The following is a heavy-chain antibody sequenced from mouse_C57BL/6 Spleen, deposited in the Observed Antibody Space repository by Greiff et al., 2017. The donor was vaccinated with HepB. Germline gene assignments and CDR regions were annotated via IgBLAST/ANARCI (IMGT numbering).Heavy chain of an antibody. CDR1: GFTFSSYA. D-gene: IGHD1-1*01. J-gene: IGHJ2*01. V-gene: IGHV5-4*03. CDR3: ARGAYGSSSHFDY. Sequence: DVKLQESGGGLVKPGGSLKLSCAASGFTFSSYAMSWVRQTPEKRLEWVATISDGGSYTYYPDNVKGRFTISRDNAKNNLYLQMSHLKSEDTAMYYCARGAYGSSSHFDYWGQGTTLTVSS. CDR2: ISDGGSYT.